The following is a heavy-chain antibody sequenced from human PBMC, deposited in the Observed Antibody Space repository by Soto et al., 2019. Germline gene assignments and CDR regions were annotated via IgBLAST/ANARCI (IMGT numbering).Heavy chain of an antibody. D-gene: IGHD6-6*01. Sequence: PGESLKISCKGSGYSFTSYWISWVRQMPGKGLEWMGSIDPSDSYTNYSPSFQGHVTISADKSISTAYRQWSSLKASDTAMYYCARYSSSLLGNYDYHYYLMAVSAQGSTVTGS. V-gene: IGHV5-10-1*01. J-gene: IGHJ6*02. CDR3: ARYSSSLLGNYDYHYYLMAV. CDR2: IDPSDSYT. CDR1: GYSFTSYW.